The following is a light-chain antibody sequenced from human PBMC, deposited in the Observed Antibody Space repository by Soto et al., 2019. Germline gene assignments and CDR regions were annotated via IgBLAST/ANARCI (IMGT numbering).Light chain of an antibody. CDR2: EVN. J-gene: IGLJ1*01. Sequence: QSVLTPPSSVSGSPGPSIAISCSGASRDNGSYNFVSWYQQHPGKAPKLMISEVNKRPSGISNRFSGSKSGNTASLTISGLQAEDEADYYCCSFAGSGTGVFGTGTKVTVL. CDR3: CSFAGSGTGV. V-gene: IGLV2-23*02. CDR1: SRDNGSYNF.